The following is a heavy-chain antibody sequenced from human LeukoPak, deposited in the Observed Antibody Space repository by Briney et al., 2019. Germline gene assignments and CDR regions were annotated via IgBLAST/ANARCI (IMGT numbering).Heavy chain of an antibody. D-gene: IGHD2-21*02. V-gene: IGHV1-58*02. J-gene: IGHJ4*02. CDR3: AVYCGRDCYFDY. Sequence: SVKVSFKASGFTFTTSAIQWVRQARGQRLEWMGWIVVGSGNTNYAQNFQERVTITRDMSTSTAYMELSSLRSEDTAVYYCAVYCGRDCYFDYWGQGTLVTVSS. CDR2: IVVGSGNT. CDR1: GFTFTTSA.